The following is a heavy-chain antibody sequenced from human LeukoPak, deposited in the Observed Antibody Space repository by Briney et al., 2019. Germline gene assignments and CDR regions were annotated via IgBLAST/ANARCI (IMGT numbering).Heavy chain of an antibody. CDR2: IYPGDSDT. D-gene: IGHD3-16*01. CDR1: GYSFTRCC. V-gene: IGHV5-51*01. CDR3: ARLNWGRLPLMRVVLAPTHYFDY. Sequence: GESLKISCKGSGYSFTRCCIGWVRQMPGKCREWMGIIYPGDSDTRYSPSFQGQVTISADKSISTAYLQWSGLKASDTAMYYCARLNWGRLPLMRVVLAPTHYFDYWGQGTLVTVSS. J-gene: IGHJ4*02.